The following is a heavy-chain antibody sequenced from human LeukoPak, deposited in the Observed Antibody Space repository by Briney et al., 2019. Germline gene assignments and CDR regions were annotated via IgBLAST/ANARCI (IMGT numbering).Heavy chain of an antibody. CDR1: GFTFSSYW. CDR2: IKQDGSEK. CDR3: ARDGYYYDSSGYYDY. Sequence: GGSLRLSCAAPGFTFSSYWMSWVRQAPGKGLEWVANIKQDGSEKYYVDSVKGRFTISRDNAKNSLYLQMNSLRAEDTAVYYCARDGYYYDSSGYYDYWGQGTLVTVSS. D-gene: IGHD3-22*01. V-gene: IGHV3-7*01. J-gene: IGHJ4*02.